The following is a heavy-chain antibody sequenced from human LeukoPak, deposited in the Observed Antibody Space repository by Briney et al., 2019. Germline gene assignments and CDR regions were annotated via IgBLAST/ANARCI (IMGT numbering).Heavy chain of an antibody. CDR3: ARHLYCSSTSCYSNWFDP. V-gene: IGHV4-34*01. J-gene: IGHJ5*02. D-gene: IGHD2-2*01. CDR1: GGSFSGYY. Sequence: SETLSLTCAVYGGSFSGYYWSWIRQPPGKGLEWIGEINHSGSTNYNPSLKSRVTISVDTSKNQFSLKLSSVTAADTAVYYCARHLYCSSTSCYSNWFDPWGQGTLVTVSS. CDR2: INHSGST.